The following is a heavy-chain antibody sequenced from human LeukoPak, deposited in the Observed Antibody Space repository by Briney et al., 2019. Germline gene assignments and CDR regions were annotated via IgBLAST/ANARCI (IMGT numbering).Heavy chain of an antibody. CDR2: IYYSGST. V-gene: IGHV4-39*07. D-gene: IGHD1-26*01. J-gene: IGHJ4*02. CDR1: GGSISSSSYC. CDR3: AREWELNGFDY. Sequence: SETLSLTCTVSGGSISSSSYCWGWIRQPPGKGLEWIGSIYYSGSTYYNPSLKSRVTISVDTSKNQFSLKLSSVTAADTAVYYCAREWELNGFDYWGQGTLVTVSS.